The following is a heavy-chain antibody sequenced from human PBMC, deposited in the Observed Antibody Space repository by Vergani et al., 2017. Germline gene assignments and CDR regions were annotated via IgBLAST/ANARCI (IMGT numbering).Heavy chain of an antibody. CDR3: PSIGRAPTRRNPAPDY. V-gene: IGHV4-34*01. CDR1: GGSFSDYY. CDR2: VNHGGST. D-gene: IGHD3-16*02. J-gene: IGHJ4*02. Sequence: QVQLQEWGAGLLKTSETLSLTCGVSGGSFSDYYWSCIRQAPGMGLEWIGEVNHGGSTNYNPSLKSRVSISVDTSKNQFSLQLTSVTAADSALYFCPSIGRAPTRRNPAPDYWGQGILVTVSS.